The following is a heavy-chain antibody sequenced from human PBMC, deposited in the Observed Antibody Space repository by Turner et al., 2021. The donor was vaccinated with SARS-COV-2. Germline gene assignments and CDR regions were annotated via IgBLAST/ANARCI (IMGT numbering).Heavy chain of an antibody. J-gene: IGHJ4*02. V-gene: IGHV3-21*02. Sequence: EVQLVESGGGLVKPGGSLRLSCAASGFNFGSYTMNWVRQAPGKGLEWVSSISSSSTYIYYADSLKGRFTISRDNAKNSLYLQMNSLRAEDTAVYYCARDLRSGSFPYWGQGTLVTVSS. CDR1: GFNFGSYT. D-gene: IGHD1-26*01. CDR3: ARDLRSGSFPY. CDR2: ISSSSTYI.